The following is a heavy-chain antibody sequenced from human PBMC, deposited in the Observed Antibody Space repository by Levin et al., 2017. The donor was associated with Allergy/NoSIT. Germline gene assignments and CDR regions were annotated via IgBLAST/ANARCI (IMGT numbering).Heavy chain of an antibody. J-gene: IGHJ4*02. Sequence: GESLKISCAASGFTFSDHYMDWVRQAPGKGLEWVGRTRNKVNSYTTEYAASVKGRFTISRDDSKNSLYLQMNSLKTEDTAVYYCARAGGGGSYTLDYWGQGTLVTVSS. V-gene: IGHV3-72*01. D-gene: IGHD1-26*01. CDR3: ARAGGGGSYTLDY. CDR1: GFTFSDHY. CDR2: TRNKVNSYTT.